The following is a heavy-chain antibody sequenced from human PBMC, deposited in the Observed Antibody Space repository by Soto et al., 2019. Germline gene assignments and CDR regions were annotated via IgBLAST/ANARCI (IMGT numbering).Heavy chain of an antibody. D-gene: IGHD1-1*01. CDR1: GYTCTGYY. Sequence: ASVKVSCKASGYTCTGYYMHWVRQAPGQGLEWMGWINAGNGNTKYSQKFQGRVTITRDTSASTAYMEMSSLRSEDTAVYYCARDELSGWPPRGTKADNAYGGQGTLVTVSS. CDR3: ARDELSGWPPRGTKADNAY. J-gene: IGHJ4*02. V-gene: IGHV1-3*01. CDR2: INAGNGNT.